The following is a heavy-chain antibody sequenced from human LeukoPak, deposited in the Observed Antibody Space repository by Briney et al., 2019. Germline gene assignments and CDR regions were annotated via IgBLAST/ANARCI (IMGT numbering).Heavy chain of an antibody. CDR2: ISSSSSYI. D-gene: IGHD3-10*01. CDR1: GFTCSSYS. Sequence: GGSLRLSCAASGFTCSSYSMNWVRQAPGKGLEWVSSISSSSSYIYYADSVKGRFTISRDNAKNSLYLQMNSLRAEDTAVYYCAREVRGSGSYYYGMDVWGQGTTVTVSS. V-gene: IGHV3-21*01. CDR3: AREVRGSGSYYYGMDV. J-gene: IGHJ6*02.